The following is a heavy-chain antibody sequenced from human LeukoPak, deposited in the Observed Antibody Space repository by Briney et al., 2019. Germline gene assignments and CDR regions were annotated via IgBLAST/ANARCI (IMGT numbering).Heavy chain of an antibody. CDR2: IYYSGST. J-gene: IGHJ4*02. V-gene: IGHV4-61*01. CDR1: GGSVSSGSYY. CDR3: ARAGFSLFDY. Sequence: PSETLSLTCTVSGGSVSSGSYYWSWIRQPPGKGLEWIGYIYYSGSTNYNPSLKSRVTISVDRSKNQFSLKLSSVTAADTAVYYCARAGFSLFDYWGQGTLVTVSS.